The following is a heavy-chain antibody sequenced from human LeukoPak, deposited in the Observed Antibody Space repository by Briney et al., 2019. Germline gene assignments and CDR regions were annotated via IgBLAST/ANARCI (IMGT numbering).Heavy chain of an antibody. CDR1: GFTFSIYW. Sequence: GGSLRLSGAASGFTFSIYWMSWVRQAPRKGLEWVANIKQDGSEKYYVDSVKGRFTISRDNAKNSLYLQMNSLRAEDTAVYYCARIPTPRYYYYGLDVWGQGTTVTVSS. J-gene: IGHJ6*02. D-gene: IGHD2-2*02. V-gene: IGHV3-7*01. CDR2: IKQDGSEK. CDR3: ARIPTPRYYYYGLDV.